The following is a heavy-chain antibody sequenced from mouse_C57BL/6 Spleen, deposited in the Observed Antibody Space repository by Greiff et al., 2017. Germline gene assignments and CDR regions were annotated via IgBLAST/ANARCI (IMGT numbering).Heavy chain of an antibody. J-gene: IGHJ4*01. CDR1: GYTFTDYY. CDR2: INPNNGGT. CDR3: ARPQAMDY. Sequence: VQLQQSGPELVKPGASVKISCKASGYTFTDYYMNWVKQSHGKSLEWIGDINPNNGGTSYNQKFKGKATLTVDKSSSTAYMELRSLTSEDSAVYYCARPQAMDYWGQGTSVTVSS. V-gene: IGHV1-26*01.